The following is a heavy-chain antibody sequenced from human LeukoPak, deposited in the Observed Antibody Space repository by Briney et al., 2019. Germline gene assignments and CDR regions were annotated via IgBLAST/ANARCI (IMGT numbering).Heavy chain of an antibody. Sequence: VKPSQTLSLTLTVSGGSISSGDYYWSWIRQPPGKGLEWIGYIYYSGSTYYNPSLKSRVTISVDTSKNQFSLKLSSVTAADTAVYYCARYQLLYPLSGMDVWGQGTTVTVSS. CDR1: GGSISSGDYY. D-gene: IGHD2-2*02. V-gene: IGHV4-30-4*01. CDR2: IYYSGST. J-gene: IGHJ6*02. CDR3: ARYQLLYPLSGMDV.